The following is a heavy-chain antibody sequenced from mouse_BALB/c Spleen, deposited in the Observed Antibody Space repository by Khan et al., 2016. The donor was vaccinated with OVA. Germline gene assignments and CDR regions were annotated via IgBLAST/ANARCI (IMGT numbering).Heavy chain of an antibody. CDR3: TRDRNYYGSSFYFDY. V-gene: IGHV5-6-4*01. CDR1: GFAFSSYS. CDR2: ITSGGSYT. J-gene: IGHJ2*01. Sequence: EVELVESGGGLVKPGGSLKLSCAASGFAFSSYSMSWVRQTPEKRREWVATITSGGSYTYYPDSVKGRFTISRDNAKNTLYLQMSSLKSEDTAMYYCTRDRNYYGSSFYFDYWGQGTTLTVSS. D-gene: IGHD1-1*01.